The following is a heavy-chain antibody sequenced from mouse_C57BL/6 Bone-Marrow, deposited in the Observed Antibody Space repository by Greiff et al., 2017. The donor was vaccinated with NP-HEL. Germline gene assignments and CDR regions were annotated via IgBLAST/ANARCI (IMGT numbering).Heavy chain of an antibody. D-gene: IGHD2-4*01. CDR2: IYPGSGST. CDR1: GYTFTSYW. J-gene: IGHJ3*01. CDR3: ARWGYYDYDGAWFAY. V-gene: IGHV1-55*01. Sequence: VQLQQPGAELVKPGASVKMSCKASGYTFTSYWITWVKQRPGQGLEWIGDIYPGSGSTNYNEKFKSKATLTVDTSSSTAYMQLSSLTSEDSAVYYCARWGYYDYDGAWFAYWGQGTLVTVSA.